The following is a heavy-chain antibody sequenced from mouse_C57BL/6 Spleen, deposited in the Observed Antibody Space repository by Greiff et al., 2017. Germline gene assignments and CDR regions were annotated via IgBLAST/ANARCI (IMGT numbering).Heavy chain of an antibody. CDR3: ARSDTSGSWFAY. J-gene: IGHJ3*01. D-gene: IGHD3-2*02. Sequence: VQLKQSGAELVKPGASVKLSCTASGFNIKDYYMHWVKQRTEQGLEWIGRIDPEDGETKYAPKFQGKATITADTSSNTAYLQLSSLTPQDTAVSYCARSDTSGSWFAYWGQGTLFTLSA. CDR2: IDPEDGET. CDR1: GFNIKDYY. V-gene: IGHV14-2*01.